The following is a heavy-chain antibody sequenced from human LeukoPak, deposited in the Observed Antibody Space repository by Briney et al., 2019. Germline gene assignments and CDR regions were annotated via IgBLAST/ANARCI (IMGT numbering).Heavy chain of an antibody. J-gene: IGHJ4*02. D-gene: IGHD3-10*01. V-gene: IGHV1-18*01. Sequence: ASVKVSCKASGYTFTSYGISWVRQAPGQGLEWMGWIIAYNGNTNYAQKLQGRVTMTTDTSTSTAYMQLRSLTSDDTAVYYCARDRGGDPLDYWGQGTLVTVSS. CDR1: GYTFTSYG. CDR3: ARDRGGDPLDY. CDR2: IIAYNGNT.